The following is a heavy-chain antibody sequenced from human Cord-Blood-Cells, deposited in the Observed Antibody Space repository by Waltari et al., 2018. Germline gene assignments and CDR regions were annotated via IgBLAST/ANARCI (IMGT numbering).Heavy chain of an antibody. J-gene: IGHJ4*02. CDR1: G. Sequence: GMHWVRQAPGKGLEWVAVISYDGSNKYYADSVKVRFTISRDNSKNTLYLQMNSLRAEDTAVYYCAKDPSYYDSSGYYYFDYWGQGTLVTVSS. V-gene: IGHV3-30*18. D-gene: IGHD3-22*01. CDR2: ISYDGSNK. CDR3: AKDPSYYDSSGYYYFDY.